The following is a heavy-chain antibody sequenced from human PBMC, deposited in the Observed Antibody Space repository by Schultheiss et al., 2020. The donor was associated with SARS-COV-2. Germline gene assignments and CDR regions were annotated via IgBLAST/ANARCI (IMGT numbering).Heavy chain of an antibody. D-gene: IGHD2-2*01. Sequence: GESLKISCAASGFTFSSYAMSWVRQAPGKGLELVSAISGSGGSTYYADSVKGRFTISRDNSKNTLYLQMNSLKTEDTAVYYCTTDSTMVARDYYYYGMDVWGQGTTVTVSS. CDR1: GFTFSSYA. CDR3: TTDSTMVARDYYYYGMDV. J-gene: IGHJ6*02. V-gene: IGHV3-23*01. CDR2: ISGSGGST.